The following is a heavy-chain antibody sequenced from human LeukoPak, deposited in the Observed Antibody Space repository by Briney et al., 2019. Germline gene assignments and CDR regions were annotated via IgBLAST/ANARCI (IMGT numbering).Heavy chain of an antibody. D-gene: IGHD6-13*01. CDR1: GGSISSGSYY. V-gene: IGHV4-61*01. CDR2: IYYSGST. CDR3: ARRTNGAAAGYYYYYMDV. Sequence: SETLSLTCTVSGGSISSGSYYWSWIRQPPGKGLEWIGYIYYSGSTNYNPSLKSRVTISVDTSKNQFSLKLSSVTAADTAVYYCARRTNGAAAGYYYYYMDVWGKGTTVTVSS. J-gene: IGHJ6*03.